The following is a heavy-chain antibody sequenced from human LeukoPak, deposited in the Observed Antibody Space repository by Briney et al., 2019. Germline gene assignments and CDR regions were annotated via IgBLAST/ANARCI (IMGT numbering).Heavy chain of an antibody. Sequence: ASVKVSCKASGYTFTSYGISWVRRAPGQGLEWMGWISAYNGNTNYAQKLQGRVTMTTDTSTSTAYMELRSLRSDDTAVYYCATANRVVPAAYYYYYGMDVWGQGTTVTVSS. CDR1: GYTFTSYG. D-gene: IGHD2-2*01. V-gene: IGHV1-18*01. CDR3: ATANRVVPAAYYYYYGMDV. CDR2: ISAYNGNT. J-gene: IGHJ6*02.